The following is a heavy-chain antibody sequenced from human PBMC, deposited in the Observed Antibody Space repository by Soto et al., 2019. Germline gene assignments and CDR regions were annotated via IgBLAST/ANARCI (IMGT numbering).Heavy chain of an antibody. V-gene: IGHV3-30-3*01. D-gene: IGHD1-20*01. Sequence: QVQLVESGGGVVQPGRSLRLSCAASGFTFSSYAMHWVRQAPGKGLEWVAVISYDGSNKYYADSVKGRFTISRDNCKNTLYLQMNSLRAEDTAVYYCARDKGITGTSLFDYWGQGTLVTVSS. CDR3: ARDKGITGTSLFDY. J-gene: IGHJ4*02. CDR1: GFTFSSYA. CDR2: ISYDGSNK.